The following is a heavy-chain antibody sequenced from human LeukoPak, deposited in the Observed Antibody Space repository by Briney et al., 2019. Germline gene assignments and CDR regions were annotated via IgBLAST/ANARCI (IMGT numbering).Heavy chain of an antibody. CDR1: GLSFSNYW. D-gene: IGHD3-16*01. J-gene: IGHJ4*02. Sequence: QAGGSLRLSCAVSGLSFSNYWMHWVRQAPGKGLVWVARTNLHGTTVDYADSVKGRFTISRDNAKNTLFLQMNSLRAEDTAVYYCASAYTYVRLGDHWGQGTLVTVSS. CDR2: TNLHGTTV. V-gene: IGHV3-74*01. CDR3: ASAYTYVRLGDH.